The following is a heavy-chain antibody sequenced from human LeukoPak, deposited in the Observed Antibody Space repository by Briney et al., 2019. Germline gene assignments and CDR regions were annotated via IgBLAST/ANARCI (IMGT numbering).Heavy chain of an antibody. D-gene: IGHD6-13*01. CDR1: AFTFSDYY. CDR2: ISSSGSTI. J-gene: IGHJ4*02. Sequence: GGSLRLSCAASAFTFSDYYMSRIRQAPGKGLEWVSYISSSGSTIYYADSVKGRFTISRDNAKNSLYLQMNSLRAEDTALYHCVAIGAAALLNDDFSGPFDYWGQGTLVTVSS. V-gene: IGHV3-11*01. CDR3: VAIGAAALLNDDFSGPFDY.